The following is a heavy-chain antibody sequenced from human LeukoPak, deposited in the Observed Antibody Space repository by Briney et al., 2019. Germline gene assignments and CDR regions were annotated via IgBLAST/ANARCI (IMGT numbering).Heavy chain of an antibody. D-gene: IGHD1-26*01. CDR2: IYYSGST. Sequence: SETLSLTCTVSGGSISSYYWSWIRQPPGKGLEWIGYIYYSGSTNYNPSLKSRVTISVDTSKNQFSLKPSSVTAADTAVYYCARTYSGSSARGRYFDYWGQGTLVTVSS. V-gene: IGHV4-59*01. J-gene: IGHJ4*02. CDR3: ARTYSGSSARGRYFDY. CDR1: GGSISSYY.